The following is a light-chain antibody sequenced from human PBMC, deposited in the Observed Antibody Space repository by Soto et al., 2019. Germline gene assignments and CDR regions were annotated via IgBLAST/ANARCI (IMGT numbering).Light chain of an antibody. CDR2: QDT. CDR3: QAWDSSTFHVV. CDR1: RLGDKF. V-gene: IGLV3-1*01. Sequence: SYELSQPPSVSVSPGQTASITCSGDRLGDKFAYWYQQKSGQSPVLVIYQDTKRPSGIPERFSGSSSGNTATLTISGTQAMDEGDYYCQAWDSSTFHVVFGGVTKVTVL. J-gene: IGLJ2*01.